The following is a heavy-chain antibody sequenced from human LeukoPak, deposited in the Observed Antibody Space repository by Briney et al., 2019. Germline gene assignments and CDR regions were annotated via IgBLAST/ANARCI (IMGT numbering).Heavy chain of an antibody. J-gene: IGHJ6*02. CDR2: ISGSGSSI. V-gene: IGHV3-48*01. CDR1: GFTFSSYS. D-gene: IGHD2-8*01. Sequence: GSLRLSCAASGFTFSSYSMNWVRQAPGKGLEWVSYISGSGSSIYYADSVKGRFTISRDSAKNSLYLQINSLRAEDTAVYYCARGKMGYYGMDVWGQGTTVTVSS. CDR3: ARGKMGYYGMDV.